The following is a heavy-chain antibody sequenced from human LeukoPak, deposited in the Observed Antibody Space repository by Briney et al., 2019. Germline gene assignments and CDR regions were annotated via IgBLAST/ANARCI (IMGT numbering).Heavy chain of an antibody. CDR1: GFTFSNYA. J-gene: IGHJ5*02. CDR3: AKDNAAAVVNWSDP. Sequence: GGSLRLSCAASGFTFSNYAMSWVRQAPGKGLEWVSAISSGGGSTYYADSVKGRFTISRDNSMDTLDLQMNSLRAEDTAVYYCAKDNAAAVVNWSDPWGQGTLVTVSS. CDR2: ISSGGGST. V-gene: IGHV3-23*01. D-gene: IGHD6-13*01.